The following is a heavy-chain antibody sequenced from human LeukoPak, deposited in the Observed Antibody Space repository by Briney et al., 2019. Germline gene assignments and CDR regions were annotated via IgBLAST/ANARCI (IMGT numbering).Heavy chain of an antibody. CDR2: IKQDGSEN. Sequence: GGSLRLSCAASGFTFSSYWMTWVRQAPGKGLEWVANIKQDGSENYYVDSVKGRFTISRDNAKNSLYLQMNSLRAEDTAVYYCATSGIAPGGWFDPWGQGTLVTVSS. CDR3: ATSGIAPGGWFDP. J-gene: IGHJ5*02. D-gene: IGHD6-13*01. V-gene: IGHV3-7*01. CDR1: GFTFSSYW.